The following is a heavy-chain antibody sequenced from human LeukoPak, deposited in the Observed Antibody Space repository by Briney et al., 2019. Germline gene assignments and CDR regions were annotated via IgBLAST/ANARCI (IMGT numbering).Heavy chain of an antibody. CDR3: AKDVNTGTTFDY. D-gene: IGHD1-1*01. J-gene: IGHJ4*02. Sequence: GGSLRLSCSASGFTFDDYAVSWFRQAPGKGLEWVSLISRNGGSTYYADSVKGRFTISRDNSKNSLYLQMNSLRTEDTALYYCAKDVNTGTTFDYWGQGTLVTVSS. CDR2: ISRNGGST. V-gene: IGHV3-43*02. CDR1: GFTFDDYA.